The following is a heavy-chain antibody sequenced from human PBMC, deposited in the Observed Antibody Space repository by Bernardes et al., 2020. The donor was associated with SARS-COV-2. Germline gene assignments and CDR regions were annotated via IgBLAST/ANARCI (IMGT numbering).Heavy chain of an antibody. CDR1: GFTSSSFW. V-gene: IGHV3-74*01. D-gene: IGHD2-15*01. CDR3: ARGYCSGGSCYGFWCDP. CDR2: INTAAGTT. Sequence: RGSLRLSCAASGFTSSSFWMHRVRQVPAKGLVWVSRINTAAGTTNYAVSLKGRFTISRDNAKNTVYLQMNSLSAEDTAVYYCARGYCSGGSCYGFWCDPWGQGTLVTVSS. J-gene: IGHJ5*02.